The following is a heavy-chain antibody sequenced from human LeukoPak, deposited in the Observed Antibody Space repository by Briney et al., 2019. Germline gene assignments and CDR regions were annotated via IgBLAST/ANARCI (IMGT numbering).Heavy chain of an antibody. CDR1: GGSISSSYYY. J-gene: IGHJ4*02. Sequence: SETLSLTCTVSGGSISSSYYYWGWIRQPPGKGLEWIGSIYSSGSTYYNPSLKSRVTISVDTSKNQFSLKLSSVTAADTAVYYCARGDGCRRDGYYDGGQGTLVTVSS. CDR2: IYSSGST. V-gene: IGHV4-39*07. CDR3: ARGDGCRRDGYYD. D-gene: IGHD5-24*01.